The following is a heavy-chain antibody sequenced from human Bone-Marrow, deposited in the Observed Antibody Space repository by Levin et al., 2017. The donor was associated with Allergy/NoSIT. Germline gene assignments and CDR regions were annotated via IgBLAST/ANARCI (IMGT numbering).Heavy chain of an antibody. CDR3: ARDETFNRWHTGWFDP. V-gene: IGHV4-61*02. Sequence: SQTLSLTCTVSGDSINNTNHYWSWIRQPAGKGLEWIGRMFAGGAATYNPSLRSRVTISIDTSKNQFSLKLTSVTAADTAVYYCARDETFNRWHTGWFDPWGQGTLVTVSS. D-gene: IGHD2-8*02. J-gene: IGHJ5*02. CDR2: MFAGGAA. CDR1: GDSINNTNHY.